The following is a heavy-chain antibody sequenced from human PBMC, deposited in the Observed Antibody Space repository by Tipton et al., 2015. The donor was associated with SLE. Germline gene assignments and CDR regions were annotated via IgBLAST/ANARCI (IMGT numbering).Heavy chain of an antibody. V-gene: IGHV3-23*01. CDR3: AKAPGAARRGYYMDV. J-gene: IGHJ6*03. D-gene: IGHD6-6*01. CDR2: ISGSGGST. Sequence: GSLRLSCAASGFTFSSYAMSWVRQAPGKGLEWVSAISGSGGSTYYADSVKGRFTISRDNSKNTLYLQMNSLRVEDTAVYYCAKAPGAARRGYYMDVWGKGTTVTVSS. CDR1: GFTFSSYA.